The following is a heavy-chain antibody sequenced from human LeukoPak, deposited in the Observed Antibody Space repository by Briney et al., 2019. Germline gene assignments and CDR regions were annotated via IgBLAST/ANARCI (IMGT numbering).Heavy chain of an antibody. CDR1: GYSISSGYY. D-gene: IGHD6-13*01. Sequence: SETLSLTCTVSGYSISSGYYWGWIRQPPGKGLEWIGSIYHSGSTYYNPSLKSRVTISVDTSKNQFSLKLSSVTAADTAVYYCARGGYSSSWDYYYYYGMDVWGQGTTVTVSS. CDR3: ARGGYSSSWDYYYYYGMDV. V-gene: IGHV4-38-2*02. J-gene: IGHJ6*02. CDR2: IYHSGST.